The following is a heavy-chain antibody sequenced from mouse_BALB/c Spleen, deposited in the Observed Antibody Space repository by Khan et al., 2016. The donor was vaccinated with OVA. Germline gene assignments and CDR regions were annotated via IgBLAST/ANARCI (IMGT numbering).Heavy chain of an antibody. J-gene: IGHJ3*01. D-gene: IGHD2-1*01. CDR1: GYTFTSYW. V-gene: IGHV1S132*01. Sequence: QMQLEESGAELVKPGASVKLSCKTSGYTFTSYWIQWVKQRPGQGLGWIGQIFPGTGTTYYNENFKGKATLTVDTSSSTAYMQLSGLTSEDSAVYFCARGYFGNYEFVYWGQGTLVTVSP. CDR2: IFPGTGTT. CDR3: ARGYFGNYEFVY.